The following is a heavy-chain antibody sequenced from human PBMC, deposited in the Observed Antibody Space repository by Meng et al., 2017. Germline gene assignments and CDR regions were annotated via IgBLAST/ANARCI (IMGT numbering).Heavy chain of an antibody. D-gene: IGHD3-22*01. CDR1: GGTVSSYA. CDR2: IIPIFGTA. V-gene: IGHV1-69*06. Sequence: VQLGQSGAEVKRRGPSGKVSCKPSGGTVSSYAISWVRQAPGQGLEWMGGIIPIFGTANYAQKFQGRVTITADKSTSTAYMELSSLRSEDTAVYYCARARGSSGYYAFDYWGQGTLVTVSS. J-gene: IGHJ4*02. CDR3: ARARGSSGYYAFDY.